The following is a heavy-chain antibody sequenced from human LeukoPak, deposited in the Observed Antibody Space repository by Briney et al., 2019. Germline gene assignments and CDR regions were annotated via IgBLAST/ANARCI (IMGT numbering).Heavy chain of an antibody. D-gene: IGHD6-13*01. CDR2: IIPIFGTA. V-gene: IGHV1-69*13. Sequence: SVKVTCKASGGTFSSYAISWVRQAPGQGLEWMGGIIPIFGTANYAQKFQGRVTITADESTSTAYMELSSLRSEDTAVYYCARARRRQQLDLDYWGQGTLVTVSS. CDR1: GGTFSSYA. CDR3: ARARRRQQLDLDY. J-gene: IGHJ4*02.